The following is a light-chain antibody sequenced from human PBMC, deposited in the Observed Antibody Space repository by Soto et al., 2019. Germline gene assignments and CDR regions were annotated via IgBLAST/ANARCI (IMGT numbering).Light chain of an antibody. J-gene: IGKJ5*01. CDR3: QQLNSYPLP. Sequence: DSQLTQSPSFLSASVGDRVTITCRASQGISSFLAWYQQKPGKAPKLLIYAASTLQTGVPSRFSGSGSGTEFTLPISSLQPEDFATYSCQQLNSYPLPFGQGTRLEIK. CDR1: QGISSF. V-gene: IGKV1-9*01. CDR2: AAS.